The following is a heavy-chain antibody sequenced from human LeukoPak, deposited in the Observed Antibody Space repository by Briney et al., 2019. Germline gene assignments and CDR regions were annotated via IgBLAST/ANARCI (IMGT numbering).Heavy chain of an antibody. V-gene: IGHV4-38-2*02. CDR1: GYSISSGYN. D-gene: IGHD1-20*01. Sequence: SETLSLTCTVSGYSISSGYNWGWIRHPPGKGLECIGSIYHSGSTYYSPSLKSRVTISVDTAKNQFSLMLSSVTAADTAVYYCAREDNWKFDYWGQGTLVTVSS. J-gene: IGHJ4*02. CDR2: IYHSGST. CDR3: AREDNWKFDY.